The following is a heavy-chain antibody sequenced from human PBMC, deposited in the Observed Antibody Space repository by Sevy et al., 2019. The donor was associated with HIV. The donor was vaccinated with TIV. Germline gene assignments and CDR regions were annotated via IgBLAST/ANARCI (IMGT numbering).Heavy chain of an antibody. CDR2: IYYNGHI. CDR1: GGSITSLY. CDR3: AGENAWGRGYS. D-gene: IGHD1-26*01. V-gene: IGHV4-59*11. J-gene: IGHJ4*02. Sequence: QSQTLSLTCTVSGGSITSLYWNWIRQPPGKGLEWIANIYYNGHINYNPSLKSRVTLSLDTSKNQFSLRLSSVTAAATAMYYCAGENAWGRGYSWGQGTLVTVSS.